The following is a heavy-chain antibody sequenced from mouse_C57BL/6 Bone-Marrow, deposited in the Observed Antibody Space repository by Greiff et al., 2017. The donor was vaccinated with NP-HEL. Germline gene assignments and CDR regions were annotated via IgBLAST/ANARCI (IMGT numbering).Heavy chain of an antibody. D-gene: IGHD1-1*01. CDR3: ARETLITTVVANYAMDY. J-gene: IGHJ4*01. Sequence: QVQLQQPGAELVRPGSSVKLSCKASGYTFTSYWMHWVKQRPIQGLEWIGNIDPSDSETHYNQKFKDKATLTVDKSSSTAYMQLSSLTSEDSAVYYCARETLITTVVANYAMDYWGQGTSVTVSS. CDR1: GYTFTSYW. CDR2: IDPSDSET. V-gene: IGHV1-52*01.